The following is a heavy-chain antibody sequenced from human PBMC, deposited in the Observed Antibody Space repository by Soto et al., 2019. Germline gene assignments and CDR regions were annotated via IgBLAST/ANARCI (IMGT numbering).Heavy chain of an antibody. Sequence: KASETLSLTCTVSGGSISSYYWSWIRQPPGKGLEWIGYIYYSGSTNYNPSLKSRVTISVDTSKNQFSLKLSSVTAADTAVYYCASSSRLYYYYGMDVWGQGTTVTVS. CDR2: IYYSGST. D-gene: IGHD2-15*01. CDR1: GGSISSYY. CDR3: ASSSRLYYYYGMDV. V-gene: IGHV4-59*01. J-gene: IGHJ6*02.